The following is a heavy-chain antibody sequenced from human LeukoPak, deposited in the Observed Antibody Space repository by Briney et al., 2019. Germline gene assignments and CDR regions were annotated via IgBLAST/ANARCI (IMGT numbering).Heavy chain of an antibody. CDR1: AFTFSNYN. V-gene: IGHV3-21*01. Sequence: GGSLRLSCAASAFTFSNYNMNWVRQAPGKGLEWVSSITSSGSYIYYADFVKGRFTISRDNSRNTVFLQMNSLRPEDTAFYYCVRDIKDYSTGNHPKNADDDYWGQGALVTVSS. D-gene: IGHD1-14*01. CDR2: ITSSGSYI. CDR3: VRDIKDYSTGNHPKNADDDY. J-gene: IGHJ4*02.